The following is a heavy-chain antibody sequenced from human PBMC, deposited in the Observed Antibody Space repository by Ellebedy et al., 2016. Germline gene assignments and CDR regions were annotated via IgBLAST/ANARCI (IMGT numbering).Heavy chain of an antibody. V-gene: IGHV3-23*01. CDR1: GFSVNNYA. CDR3: TNDAFVVKTFEPVDY. Sequence: GGSLRLSXAASGFSVNNYAMSWVRQAPGKGLEWVATISDNGRRTYYADSVEGRFTISRDNFKGTLYLQMNTLRVEDTAEYFCTNDAFVVKTFEPVDYWGQGTLVTVSS. J-gene: IGHJ4*02. D-gene: IGHD1-14*01. CDR2: ISDNGRRT.